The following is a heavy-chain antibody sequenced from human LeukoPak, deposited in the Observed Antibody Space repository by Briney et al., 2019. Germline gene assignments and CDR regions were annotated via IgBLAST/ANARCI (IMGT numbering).Heavy chain of an antibody. J-gene: IGHJ5*02. V-gene: IGHV1-2*02. CDR1: GYTFTGYY. Sequence: GASVKVSCKASGYTFTGYYMHWVRRAPGQGLEWMGWINPNSGGTNYAQKFQGRVAMTRDTSISTAYMELSRLRSDDTAVYYCARDLPRYCSGGSCNNWFDPWGQGTLVTVSS. D-gene: IGHD2-15*01. CDR3: ARDLPRYCSGGSCNNWFDP. CDR2: INPNSGGT.